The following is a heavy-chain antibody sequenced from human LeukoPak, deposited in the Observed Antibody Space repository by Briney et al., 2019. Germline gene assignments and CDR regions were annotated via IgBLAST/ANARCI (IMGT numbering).Heavy chain of an antibody. D-gene: IGHD1-26*01. J-gene: IGHJ5*02. CDR1: GGSISSGSYY. Sequence: PSETLSLTCTVSGGSISSGSYYWSWIRQPAGKGLEWIGRIYTSGSTNYNPSPKSRVTISVDTSKNQFSLKLSSVTAADTAVYYCARVGSRKIDPWGQGTLVTVSS. CDR3: ARVGSRKIDP. V-gene: IGHV4-61*02. CDR2: IYTSGST.